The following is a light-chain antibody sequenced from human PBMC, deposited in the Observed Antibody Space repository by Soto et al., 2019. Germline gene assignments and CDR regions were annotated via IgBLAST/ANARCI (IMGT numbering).Light chain of an antibody. V-gene: IGKV3-15*01. CDR3: QQRSNWLLT. CDR2: GAS. Sequence: EIVMTQSPATLSVSPGERATLSCRASQSVSSNLAWYQQKPGQAPRLLIYGASTRATGIPARFSGSGSGTEFTLTISSLQSEDFAVYYCQQRSNWLLTFGQGTRLEI. CDR1: QSVSSN. J-gene: IGKJ5*01.